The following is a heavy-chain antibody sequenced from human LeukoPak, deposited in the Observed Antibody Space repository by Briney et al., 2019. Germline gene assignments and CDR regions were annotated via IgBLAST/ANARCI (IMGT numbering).Heavy chain of an antibody. J-gene: IGHJ4*02. D-gene: IGHD6-6*01. CDR2: INHSGST. Sequence: SETLSLTCAVYGGSFSGYYWSWIRQPPGKGLEWIGEINHSGSTNYNPSLKSRVTISVDTSKNQFSLKLSSVTAADTAVYYCARRGAAHGPDYWGQGTLVTVSS. V-gene: IGHV4-34*01. CDR1: GGSFSGYY. CDR3: ARRGAAHGPDY.